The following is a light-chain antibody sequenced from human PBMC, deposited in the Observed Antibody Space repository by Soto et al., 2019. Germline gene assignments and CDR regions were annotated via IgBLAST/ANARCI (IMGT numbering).Light chain of an antibody. V-gene: IGLV1-47*01. J-gene: IGLJ7*01. Sequence: QSVLTQPPSASGTPGQRVTISCSGSSSNIGSNYVYWYQQLPGTAPKLLIYRNNQRPSGVPDRFSGSKSGTSASLAISGLRSDDEADDYCAAWYDSLSGPVFGGGTQLTVL. CDR3: AAWYDSLSGPV. CDR2: RNN. CDR1: SSNIGSNY.